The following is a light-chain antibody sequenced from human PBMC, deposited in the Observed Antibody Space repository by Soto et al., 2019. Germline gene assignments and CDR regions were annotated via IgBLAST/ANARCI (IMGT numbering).Light chain of an antibody. V-gene: IGKV2-30*01. CDR1: QILLYSDGNTH. Sequence: DVVMTQSPLSLAVTLGQPASISCRSSQILLYSDGNTHLNWFHQRPGQAPRRLIYKVSNRDSGVPDRFSGRGSGTDFTLKISRVEAEDVGVYYCMHGTHWPPYTFGQGTKLEIK. CDR2: KVS. CDR3: MHGTHWPPYT. J-gene: IGKJ2*01.